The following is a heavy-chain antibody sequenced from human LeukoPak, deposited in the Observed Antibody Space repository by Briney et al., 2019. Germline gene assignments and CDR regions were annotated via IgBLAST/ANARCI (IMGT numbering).Heavy chain of an antibody. CDR1: GFTFSSYG. CDR3: IKVIMFAFDI. V-gene: IGHV3-23*01. D-gene: IGHD3-10*02. J-gene: IGHJ3*02. Sequence: GGSLRLSCAASGFTFSSYGMGWVRQAPGKGLEWVSVVSGSGGTTHYADSVKGRFTISRDNSKNTMYLQMNSLRAEDTAVYFCIKVIMFAFDIWGQGTMATVSS. CDR2: VSGSGGTT.